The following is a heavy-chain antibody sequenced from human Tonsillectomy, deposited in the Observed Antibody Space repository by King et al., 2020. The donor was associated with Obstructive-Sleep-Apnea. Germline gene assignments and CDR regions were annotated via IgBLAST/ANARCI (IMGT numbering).Heavy chain of an antibody. J-gene: IGHJ4*02. CDR1: GFTFSSYG. V-gene: IGHV3-33*01. CDR3: ARQGELLFLDY. D-gene: IGHD1-26*01. Sequence: VQLVESGGGVVQPGRSLRLSCAASGFTFSSYGMHWVRQAPGKGLEWVAVIWYDGSKKYYADSVKGRFTISRDNSKNTLYLQMNSLRAEDTAVYYCARQGELLFLDYWGQGTLVTVSS. CDR2: IWYDGSKK.